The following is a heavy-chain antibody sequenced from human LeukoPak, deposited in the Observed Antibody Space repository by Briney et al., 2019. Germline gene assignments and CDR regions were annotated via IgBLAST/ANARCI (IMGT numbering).Heavy chain of an antibody. V-gene: IGHV1-2*02. CDR3: ARDGGLDI. CDR1: GYTSTDYY. J-gene: IGHJ3*02. Sequence: ASVKVSCKASGYTSTDYYVHWVRQAPGQGLEWMGWINPNSGGTNFAQKFQGRVTMTRDTSISTTYMELSSLKSDDTAVYYCARDGGLDIWGQGTMVTVSS. CDR2: INPNSGGT. D-gene: IGHD3-10*01.